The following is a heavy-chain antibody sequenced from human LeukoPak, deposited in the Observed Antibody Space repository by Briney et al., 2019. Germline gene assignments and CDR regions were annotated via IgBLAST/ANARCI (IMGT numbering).Heavy chain of an antibody. CDR1: GFTFSSYG. Sequence: SLRLSCAASGFTFSSYGMHWLRQAPGKGLEWVAVIWYDGDNKYYADSVKGRFTISRDNSKNTLYLQMNSLRAEDTAVYYCARDGIAAAGQYYCYGMDVWGQGTTVTVSS. V-gene: IGHV3-33*01. J-gene: IGHJ6*02. D-gene: IGHD6-13*01. CDR3: ARDGIAAAGQYYCYGMDV. CDR2: IWYDGDNK.